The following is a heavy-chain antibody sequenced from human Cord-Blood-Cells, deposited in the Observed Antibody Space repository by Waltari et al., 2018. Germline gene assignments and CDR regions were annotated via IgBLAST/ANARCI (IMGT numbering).Heavy chain of an antibody. CDR2: INSDGSST. Sequence: EVQLVESGGGLVQPGRSLRLSCAASRFTFSSSRLHWVRQAPGKGLVWVSRINSDGSSTSYADSVKGRSTISRDNAKNTLYLQMNSLRAEDTAVYYCARDPVSSSSLDYWGQGTLVTVSS. J-gene: IGHJ4*02. D-gene: IGHD6-6*01. CDR1: RFTFSSSR. CDR3: ARDPVSSSSLDY. V-gene: IGHV3-74*01.